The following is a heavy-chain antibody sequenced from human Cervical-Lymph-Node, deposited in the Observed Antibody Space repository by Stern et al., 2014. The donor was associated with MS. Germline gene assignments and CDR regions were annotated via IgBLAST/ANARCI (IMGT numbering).Heavy chain of an antibody. J-gene: IGHJ4*02. V-gene: IGHV1-69*01. CDR2: ISPMFGRA. Sequence: VQLVESGAEMRKPGSSVRVSCKASGGSFSTSVISWLRQAPGQGPEWMGGISPMFGRANYAQMFQGSVTITADESTSTVYMGLTSLRSEDTAVYYCARERDNSYAFDSWGQGTLVTVSS. D-gene: IGHD3-16*01. CDR1: GGSFSTSV. CDR3: ARERDNSYAFDS.